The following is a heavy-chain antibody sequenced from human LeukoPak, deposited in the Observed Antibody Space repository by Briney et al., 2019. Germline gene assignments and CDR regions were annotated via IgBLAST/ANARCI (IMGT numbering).Heavy chain of an antibody. CDR1: GGSISSYSYY. V-gene: IGHV4-39*01. D-gene: IGHD3-10*01. CDR3: ARHASPYGSGTYYNHFAF. CDR2: IYYSGST. J-gene: IGHJ4*02. Sequence: SETLSLTCTVSGGSISSYSYYWGWIRQPPGKGLEWIGSIYYSGSTYYNPSLKSRVTISVDTSKNQFSLKLSSVTAADTAVYYCARHASPYGSGTYYNHFAFWGQGTLVTVSS.